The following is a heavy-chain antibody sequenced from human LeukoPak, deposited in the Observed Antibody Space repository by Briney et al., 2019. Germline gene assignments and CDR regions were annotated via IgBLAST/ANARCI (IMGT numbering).Heavy chain of an antibody. CDR3: AKDSLADYYDSSGSPFDY. V-gene: IGHV3-23*01. D-gene: IGHD3-22*01. CDR1: GFTFSSYA. Sequence: GGSLRLSCAASGFTFSSYAMSWVRQAPGKGLEWVSAISGSGGSTYYADSVKGRFTISRDNSKNTLYLQMNSLRAEDTAVYYCAKDSLADYYDSSGSPFDYWGQGTLVTVSS. CDR2: ISGSGGST. J-gene: IGHJ4*02.